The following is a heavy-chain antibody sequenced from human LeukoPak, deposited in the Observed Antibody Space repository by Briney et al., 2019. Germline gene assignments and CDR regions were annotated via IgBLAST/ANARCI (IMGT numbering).Heavy chain of an antibody. D-gene: IGHD3-10*01. CDR3: ARASYYYGSGSYYYFDY. Sequence: PSGTLSLTCAVSGDSISSSNWWSWVRQPPGKGLEWIGEIYHSGNTNYNPPLKSRVTISLDKSKNQFSLKLNSVTAADTAVYYCARASYYYGSGSYYYFDYWGQGTLVTVSS. J-gene: IGHJ4*02. CDR2: IYHSGNT. V-gene: IGHV4-4*02. CDR1: GDSISSSNW.